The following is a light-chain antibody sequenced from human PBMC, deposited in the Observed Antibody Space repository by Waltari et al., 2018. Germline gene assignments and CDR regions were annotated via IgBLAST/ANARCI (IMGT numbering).Light chain of an antibody. Sequence: QSALTQPASVSGSPGQSIPLSCTGTSSDAGGYNNVPWYQQHPGKAPKLMIYEVSNRPSGVSNRFSGSKSGNTASLTISGLQAEDEADYYCSSYTSSSTPYVFGTGTKVTVL. CDR1: SSDAGGYNN. J-gene: IGLJ1*01. V-gene: IGLV2-14*01. CDR2: EVS. CDR3: SSYTSSSTPYV.